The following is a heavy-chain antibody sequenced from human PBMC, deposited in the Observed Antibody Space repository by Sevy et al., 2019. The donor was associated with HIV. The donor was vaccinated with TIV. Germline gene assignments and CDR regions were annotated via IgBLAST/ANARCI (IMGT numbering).Heavy chain of an antibody. Sequence: GGSLRLSCAASGFTFSSYGMHWVRQAPDKGLEWVAVVSYDGSNKDYADSVKGRFTISRDNSKNTLYLQMNSLRAEDTAVYYCAKGGAARRYGMDVWGQGTTVTVSS. CDR1: GFTFSSYG. D-gene: IGHD6-6*01. V-gene: IGHV3-30*18. CDR2: VSYDGSNK. CDR3: AKGGAARRYGMDV. J-gene: IGHJ6*02.